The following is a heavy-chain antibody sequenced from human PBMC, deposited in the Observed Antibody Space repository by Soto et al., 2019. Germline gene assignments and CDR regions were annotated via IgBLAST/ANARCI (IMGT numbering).Heavy chain of an antibody. Sequence: ESGGGLVQPGGSLRLSCAASRFTFNSYAMSWVRQAPGTGLEWVSVISGSGGSTYYADSVKGRFTLSRDNSKNTVSLQMNILGAEDTAVYYCAKDSPVGVPLLRDFHDWGQGTLVTVSS. CDR2: ISGSGGST. CDR3: AKDSPVGVPLLRDFHD. J-gene: IGHJ1*01. CDR1: RFTFNSYA. V-gene: IGHV3-23*01. D-gene: IGHD2-15*01.